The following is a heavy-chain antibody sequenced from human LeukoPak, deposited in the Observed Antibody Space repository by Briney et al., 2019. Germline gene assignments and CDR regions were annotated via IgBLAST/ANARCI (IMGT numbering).Heavy chain of an antibody. D-gene: IGHD6-19*01. CDR2: ISGSGGST. J-gene: IGHJ4*02. V-gene: IGHV3-23*01. CDR1: GFTVSSNY. CDR3: AKVGGEIAVADLFDY. Sequence: PGGSLRLSCAASGFTVSSNYMSWVRQAPGKGLEWVSAISGSGGSTYYADSVKGRFTISRDNSKNTLYLQMNSLRAEDTAVYYCAKVGGEIAVADLFDYWGQGTLVTVSS.